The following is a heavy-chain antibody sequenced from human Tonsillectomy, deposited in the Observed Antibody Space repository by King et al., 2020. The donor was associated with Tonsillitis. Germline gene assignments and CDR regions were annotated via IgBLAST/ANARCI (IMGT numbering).Heavy chain of an antibody. CDR3: ARLQVGQYYGMDV. J-gene: IGHJ6*02. Sequence: QLQESGPGLVNPSKTLSLTCTVSGDYINNNNYYWGWIRQTTGKGLQWIASIYYSGIAYYNPSLRSRVTISVDTSKNQFSLKLGFVAAADTSIYYWARLQVGQYYGMDVWGQGTTVTVSS. V-gene: IGHV4-39*01. CDR1: GDYINNNNYY. D-gene: IGHD1-26*01. CDR2: IYYSGIA.